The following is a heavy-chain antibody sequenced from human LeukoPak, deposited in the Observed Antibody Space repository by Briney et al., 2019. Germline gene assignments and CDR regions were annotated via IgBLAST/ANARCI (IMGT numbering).Heavy chain of an antibody. CDR2: IYAGDSST. V-gene: IGHV5-51*01. J-gene: IGHJ4*02. CDR3: ARHSCYDP. D-gene: IGHD3-22*01. Sequence: GESLKISCKGSGFTFSTYSFAWVRQMPGKGLEWMGVIYAGDSSTRYSPSLQGQVTISVDKSISTAYLQRSSLKASDSAIYYCARHSCYDPWGQGTLVTVSS. CDR1: GFTFSTYS.